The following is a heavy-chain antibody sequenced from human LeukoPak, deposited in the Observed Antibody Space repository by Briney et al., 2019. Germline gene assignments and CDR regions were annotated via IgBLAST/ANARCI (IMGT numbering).Heavy chain of an antibody. J-gene: IGHJ6*03. Sequence: SETLSLTCTVSGDSISNGSCYWNWIRQPAGKGLEGIGRIYTSGVTNYNPSLKSRVTISVEKSQDQFSLTLASVTAADTAVYYCARDSRDFDYYYYLDVWGKGTTVTVSS. CDR2: IYTSGVT. CDR3: ARDSRDFDYYYYLDV. CDR1: GDSISNGSCY. D-gene: IGHD2-21*01. V-gene: IGHV4-61*02.